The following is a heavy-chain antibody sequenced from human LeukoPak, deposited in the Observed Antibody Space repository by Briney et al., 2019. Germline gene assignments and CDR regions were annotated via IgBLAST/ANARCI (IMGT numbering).Heavy chain of an antibody. D-gene: IGHD2/OR15-2a*01. J-gene: IGHJ6*03. CDR2: MNPNSGNT. CDR3: ARDQESAYYYYYYMDV. Sequence: PAASVKVSCKASGYSFTGYYMHWVRQAPGQGLEWMGWMNPNSGNTGYAQKFQGRVTMTRNTSISTAYMELSSLRSEDTAVYYCARDQESAYYYYYYMDVWGKGTTVTISS. V-gene: IGHV1-8*02. CDR1: GYSFTGYY.